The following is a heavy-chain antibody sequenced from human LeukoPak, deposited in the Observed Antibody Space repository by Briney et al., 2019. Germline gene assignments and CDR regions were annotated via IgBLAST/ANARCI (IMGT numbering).Heavy chain of an antibody. J-gene: IGHJ4*02. V-gene: IGHV3-7*01. CDR2: IKQDGSEK. Sequence: SGGSLRLSCAASGFTFSSYWMSWVRQAPGKGLEWVANIKQDGSEKYYVDSVKGRFTISRDNAKNSLYLQMNSLRAEDTAVYYCARRGSPRSNYFDYWGQGTLVTVSS. CDR3: ARRGSPRSNYFDY. D-gene: IGHD3-16*01. CDR1: GFTFSSYW.